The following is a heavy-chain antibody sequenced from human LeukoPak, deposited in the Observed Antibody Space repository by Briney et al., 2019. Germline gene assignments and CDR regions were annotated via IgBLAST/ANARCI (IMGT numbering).Heavy chain of an antibody. CDR1: GGSISSYY. Sequence: SETLSLTCTVSGGSISSYYWSWIRQPAGKGLEWIGRIYTSGNTNYNPSLKSRVTMSVDTSKNQFSLKLSFVTAADTAVYYCARDLHGSGTWDWFDPWGQGTLVTVSS. J-gene: IGHJ5*02. CDR3: ARDLHGSGTWDWFDP. D-gene: IGHD3-10*01. CDR2: IYTSGNT. V-gene: IGHV4-4*07.